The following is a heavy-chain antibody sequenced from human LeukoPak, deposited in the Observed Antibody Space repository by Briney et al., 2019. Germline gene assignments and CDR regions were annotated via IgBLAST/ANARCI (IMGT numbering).Heavy chain of an antibody. CDR3: ARYVGYYYDY. CDR2: INPSGGST. D-gene: IGHD3-22*01. CDR1: GYTFTSNH. J-gene: IGHJ4*02. V-gene: IGHV1-46*01. Sequence: ASVKVSCKASGYTFTSNHIHCVRQAPGQGLEWMGKINPSGGSTSYAQKFQGRVTMTRDTSTSTVYMELSSLRSEDTAVYYCARYVGYYYDYWGQGTLVTVSS.